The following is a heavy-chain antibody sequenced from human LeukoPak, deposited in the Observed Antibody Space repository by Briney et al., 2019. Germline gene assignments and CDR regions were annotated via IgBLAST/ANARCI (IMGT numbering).Heavy chain of an antibody. J-gene: IGHJ6*02. CDR1: GGSVSSASYY. CDR2: IYNSVRT. Sequence: SETLSLTCIVSGGSVSSASYYWSWLRQPPGKGLEWIGYIYNSVRTNYNPSLKSRVTISVDTSKNQLSLKLSSVTAADTAVYFCVRDLVATIDHYYYGMDVWGQGTTVTVSS. D-gene: IGHD5-12*01. V-gene: IGHV4-61*01. CDR3: VRDLVATIDHYYYGMDV.